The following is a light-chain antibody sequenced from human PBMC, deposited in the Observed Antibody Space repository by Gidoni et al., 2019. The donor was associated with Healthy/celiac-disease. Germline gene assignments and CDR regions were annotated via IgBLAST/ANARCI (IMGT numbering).Light chain of an antibody. CDR2: GAS. J-gene: IGKJ2*01. Sequence: VLTQSPGTLSLSPGERATLSCRASQSVSSSYLAWYQQKPGQAPRLLIYGASSRATGIPDRFSGSGSGTDFTLTISRLEPEDFAVYYCQQYGSSPMYTFGQGTKLEIK. CDR3: QQYGSSPMYT. CDR1: QSVSSSY. V-gene: IGKV3-20*01.